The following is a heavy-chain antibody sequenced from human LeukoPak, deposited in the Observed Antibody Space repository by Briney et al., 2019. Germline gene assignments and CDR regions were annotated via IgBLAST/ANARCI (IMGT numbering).Heavy chain of an antibody. J-gene: IGHJ4*02. CDR2: IKSKTNGGTT. CDR3: AKAATRGLYYFDY. CDR1: GFSFTNAW. Sequence: GGSLRLSCAASGFSFTNAWMTWVRQAPGKGLEWVGRIKSKTNGGTTDYAAPVKGRFTISRDDSKNMLYLQMNSLRAEDTAVYYCAKAATRGLYYFDYWGQGTLVTVSS. V-gene: IGHV3-15*01.